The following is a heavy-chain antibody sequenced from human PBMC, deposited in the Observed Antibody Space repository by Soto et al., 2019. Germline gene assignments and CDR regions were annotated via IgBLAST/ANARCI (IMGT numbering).Heavy chain of an antibody. CDR2: ISGSGGST. CDR1: GFTFSSYA. CDR3: AKDTTYYYDSSGPDGYAFDI. V-gene: IGHV3-23*01. J-gene: IGHJ3*02. D-gene: IGHD3-22*01. Sequence: HPGGSLRLSCAASGFTFSSYAMSWVRQAPGKGLEWVSAISGSGGSTYYADSVKGRFTISRDNSKNTLYLQMNSLRAEDTAVYYCAKDTTYYYDSSGPDGYAFDIWGQGTMVTVSS.